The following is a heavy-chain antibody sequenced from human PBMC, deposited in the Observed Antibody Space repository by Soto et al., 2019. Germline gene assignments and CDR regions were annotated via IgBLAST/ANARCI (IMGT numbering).Heavy chain of an antibody. CDR1: GFSFSTYW. Sequence: ESGGGLVQPGGSLRLSCSGSGFSFSTYWMSWVRQAPGKGLEWVANIKQDGSYTDYVDSVKGRFTISRDNAKNSLYLQMTSLRADDTAVYYCAAWARSSWFDYWGQGTLVTVSS. D-gene: IGHD6-13*01. V-gene: IGHV3-7*05. CDR3: AAWARSSWFDY. J-gene: IGHJ4*02. CDR2: IKQDGSYT.